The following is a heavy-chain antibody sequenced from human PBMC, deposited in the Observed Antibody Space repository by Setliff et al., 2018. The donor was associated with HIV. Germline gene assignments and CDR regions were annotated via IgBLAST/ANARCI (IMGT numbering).Heavy chain of an antibody. Sequence: GGSLRLSCAASGFTFSDYYMSWIRQAPGKGLEWVSYISSSSSYTNYADSVKGRFTISRDNAKNSLYLQMNSLRAEDTAVYYCARDAPGGGGNSGYYMDVWGKGTTVTVSS. D-gene: IGHD2-21*02. J-gene: IGHJ6*03. V-gene: IGHV3-11*05. CDR2: ISSSSSYT. CDR3: ARDAPGGGGNSGYYMDV. CDR1: GFTFSDYY.